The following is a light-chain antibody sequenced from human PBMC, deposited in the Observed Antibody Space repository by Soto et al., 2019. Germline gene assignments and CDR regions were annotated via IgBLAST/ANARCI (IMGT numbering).Light chain of an antibody. J-gene: IGKJ1*01. CDR3: QQYGSSPRT. V-gene: IGKV3-20*01. CDR2: GTS. Sequence: EIVLTQSPGALSLSPGERATLSCRARQSMSTSYLAWYQQKPGQAPRLLIFGTSSRATGIPDRFSGSGSGTDFTITIRRLEPEDFAVCYCQQYGSSPRTFGQGTKVDIK. CDR1: QSMSTSY.